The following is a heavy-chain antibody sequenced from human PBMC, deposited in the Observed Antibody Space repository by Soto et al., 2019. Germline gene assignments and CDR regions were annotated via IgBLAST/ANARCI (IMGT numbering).Heavy chain of an antibody. CDR2: IWYDGSNK. CDR1: GFTFSSYG. D-gene: IGHD4-17*01. J-gene: IGHJ4*02. CDR3: ARDLTTYYFDY. V-gene: IGHV3-33*01. Sequence: QVQLVESGGGVVQPGRSLRLSCAASGFTFSSYGMHWVRQAPGKGLEWVAVIWYDGSNKYYADSVKGRFTISRDNSKNKLYLQMNSLRAEDTAVYYCARDLTTYYFDYWGQGTLVTVSS.